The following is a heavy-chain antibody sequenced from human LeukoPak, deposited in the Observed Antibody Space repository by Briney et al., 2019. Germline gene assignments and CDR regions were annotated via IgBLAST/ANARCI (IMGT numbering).Heavy chain of an antibody. Sequence: GGSLRLSCAASGFTFITYAMHWVRQAPGKGLEWVSYISSSGSTIYYADSVKGRFTISRDNAKNSLYLQMNSLRAEDTAVYYCASGSNYDFWSGYPPGYGMDVWGQGTTVTVSS. D-gene: IGHD3-3*01. CDR3: ASGSNYDFWSGYPPGYGMDV. CDR1: GFTFITYA. J-gene: IGHJ6*02. CDR2: ISSSGSTI. V-gene: IGHV3-48*03.